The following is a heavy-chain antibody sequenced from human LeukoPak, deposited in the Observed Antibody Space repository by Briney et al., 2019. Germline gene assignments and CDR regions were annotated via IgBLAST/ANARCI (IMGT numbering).Heavy chain of an antibody. J-gene: IGHJ4*02. D-gene: IGHD6-13*01. Sequence: PGGPLRLSCAASGFTFSSYGMHWVRQAPGKGLEWVAVIWYDGSNKYYADSVKGRFTVSRDNSKNTLYLQMNSLRAEDTAVYYCARDGPGGSSWYGPLDYWGQGTLVTVSS. CDR2: IWYDGSNK. CDR3: ARDGPGGSSWYGPLDY. V-gene: IGHV3-33*01. CDR1: GFTFSSYG.